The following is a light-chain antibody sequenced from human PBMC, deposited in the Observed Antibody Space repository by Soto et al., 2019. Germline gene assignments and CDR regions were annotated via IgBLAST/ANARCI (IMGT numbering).Light chain of an antibody. V-gene: IGKV1-39*01. J-gene: IGKJ4*01. CDR1: QSISGY. Sequence: DIQMTQSPSSLSASVGDRVTITCRASQSISGYLNWYQQKPGKAPKLLIYAASSLQSGVPSRFSGSGSGTDFTLTISRLQPEDFATYYCQQSYSTPNTFGGGTKVEIK. CDR3: QQSYSTPNT. CDR2: AAS.